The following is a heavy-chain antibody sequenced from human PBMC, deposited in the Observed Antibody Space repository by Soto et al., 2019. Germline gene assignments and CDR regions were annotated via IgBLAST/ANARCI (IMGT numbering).Heavy chain of an antibody. CDR1: GDSISTVDYF. CDR2: IYKSATT. V-gene: IGHV4-30-4*01. Sequence: SETLSLTCSVSGDSISTVDYFWAWIRQPPGHALEYIGYIYKSATTYYNPSFESRVAISLDTSKSQFSLNVTSVTAADTAVYFCARGRYCLTGRCFPNWFDSWGQGTLVTVSS. CDR3: ARGRYCLTGRCFPNWFDS. J-gene: IGHJ5*01. D-gene: IGHD2-15*01.